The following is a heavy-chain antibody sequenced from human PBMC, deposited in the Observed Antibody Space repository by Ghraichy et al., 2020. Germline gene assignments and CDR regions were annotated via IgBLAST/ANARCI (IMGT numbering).Heavy chain of an antibody. CDR2: IYTSGST. V-gene: IGHV4-4*07. D-gene: IGHD1-7*01. Sequence: SETLSLTRTVSGGSISSYHWSWIRQPAGKGLEWIGRIYTSGSTNYNPSLKSRLTMSLDTSRNQFSLMLNSVTAADTAVYYCAGWNYDSRRGHYYYGMDVWGQGTTVTVSS. CDR1: GGSISSYH. CDR3: AGWNYDSRRGHYYYGMDV. J-gene: IGHJ6*02.